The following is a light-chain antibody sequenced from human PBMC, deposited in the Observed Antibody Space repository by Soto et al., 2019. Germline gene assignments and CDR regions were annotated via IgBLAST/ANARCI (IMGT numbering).Light chain of an antibody. CDR2: DAS. CDR3: QQLSNWPLT. Sequence: EIVLTQSPATVSLSPGERATLSCRASQRVSGYLAWYQHKPGQAPRLLISDASNRAARIPARFSASRSDTDFTLTIRSLEPEDSAAYYCQQLSNWPLTFGGGTKVEIK. CDR1: QRVSGY. V-gene: IGKV3-11*01. J-gene: IGKJ4*01.